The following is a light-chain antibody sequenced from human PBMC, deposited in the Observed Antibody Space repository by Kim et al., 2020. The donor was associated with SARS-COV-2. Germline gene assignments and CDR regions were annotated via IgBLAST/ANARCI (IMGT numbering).Light chain of an antibody. J-gene: IGLJ3*02. CDR1: SSNIGSNY. V-gene: IGLV1-47*01. Sequence: ELTQLPSASGTPGQRVTISCSGSSSNIGSNYVYWYQQLPGTAPKLLIYRNNQRPSGVPDRFSGSKSGTSASLAISGLRSEDEADYYCAAWDDSLSGRVFGGGTQLTVL. CDR2: RNN. CDR3: AAWDDSLSGRV.